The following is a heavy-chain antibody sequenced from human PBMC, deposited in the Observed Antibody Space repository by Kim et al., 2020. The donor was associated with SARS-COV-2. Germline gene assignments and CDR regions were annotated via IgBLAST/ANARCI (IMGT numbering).Heavy chain of an antibody. Sequence: ARKLQGRVTMTTDTSTSTAYMGLRSLGSDDTAVYYCARGDVTTGTKAFDIWGQGTMVTVSS. V-gene: IGHV1-18*01. D-gene: IGHD1-1*01. J-gene: IGHJ3*02. CDR3: ARGDVTTGTKAFDI.